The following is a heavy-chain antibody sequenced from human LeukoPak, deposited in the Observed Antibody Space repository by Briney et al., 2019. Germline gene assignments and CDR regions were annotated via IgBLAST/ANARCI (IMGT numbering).Heavy chain of an antibody. V-gene: IGHV4-34*01. J-gene: IGHJ6*03. Sequence: SDTLSLICAVYGGSFSGYYWSWIRQPPGKGLEGLGEINHSGSTNYNPSLKSRVTISVDRSKNHLSLKLTSVTDADTAMYYCARGLSIAARIGNYYYMDVWGKGNTVTVSS. CDR3: ARGLSIAARIGNYYYMDV. D-gene: IGHD6-6*01. CDR1: GGSFSGYY. CDR2: INHSGST.